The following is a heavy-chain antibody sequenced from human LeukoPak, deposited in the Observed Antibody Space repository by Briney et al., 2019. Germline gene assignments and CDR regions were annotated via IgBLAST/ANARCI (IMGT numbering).Heavy chain of an antibody. CDR2: INLVNGNT. CDR1: GYTFTNYA. D-gene: IGHD2/OR15-2a*01. Sequence: ASVKVSCKASGYTFTNYAMHWVRLAPGQRLQWMGRINLVNGNTKYSQYFEGRVTITRDTSASTVYMELSSLRPDDMAVYYCARGRGTIGSNRGFYFYYYMDIWGNGTTVTVSS. CDR3: ARGRGTIGSNRGFYFYYYMDI. J-gene: IGHJ6*03. V-gene: IGHV1-3*03.